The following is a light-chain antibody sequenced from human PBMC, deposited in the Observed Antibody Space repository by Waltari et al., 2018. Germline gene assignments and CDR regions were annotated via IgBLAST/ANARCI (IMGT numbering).Light chain of an antibody. V-gene: IGKV4-1*01. CDR2: WAS. Sequence: DIVMTQSPDSLVVSLGARSTISYQSSQSLFSSSHNKDYVAWYQQKPGQPPILLMSWASTREYGVPDRFSGSGSGTDFTLTISGLQAEDVAFYYCQQFYSRPWTFGQGTKVQV. J-gene: IGKJ1*01. CDR3: QQFYSRPWT. CDR1: QSLFSSSHNKDY.